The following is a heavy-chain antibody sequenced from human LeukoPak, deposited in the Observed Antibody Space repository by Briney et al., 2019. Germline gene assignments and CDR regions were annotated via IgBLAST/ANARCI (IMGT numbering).Heavy chain of an antibody. CDR2: IIPIFGTA. V-gene: IGHV1-69*05. Sequence: EASVKVSCKASGGTFSSYAISWVRQAPGQGLEWMGRIIPIFGTANYAQKFQGRVTITTDESTSTAYMELSSLRSEDTAVYYCARPYLQYCGGDCSFGYWGQGTLVTVSS. CDR3: ARPYLQYCGGDCSFGY. CDR1: GGTFSSYA. D-gene: IGHD2-21*02. J-gene: IGHJ4*02.